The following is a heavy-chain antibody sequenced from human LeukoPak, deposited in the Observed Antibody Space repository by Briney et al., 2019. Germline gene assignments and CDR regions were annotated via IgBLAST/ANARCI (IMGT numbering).Heavy chain of an antibody. CDR3: ARGGSP. D-gene: IGHD3-16*01. CDR2: IYTSGST. Sequence: SETLSLTCTVSGGSISSSSYYWSWIRQPAGKGLEWIGRIYTSGSTNYNPSLKSRVTISVDTSKNQFSLKLSSVTAADTAVYYCARGGSPWGQGTLVTVSS. V-gene: IGHV4-61*02. J-gene: IGHJ5*02. CDR1: GGSISSSSYY.